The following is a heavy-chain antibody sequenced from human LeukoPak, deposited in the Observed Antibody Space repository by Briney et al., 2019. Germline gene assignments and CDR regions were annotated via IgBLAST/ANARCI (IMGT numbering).Heavy chain of an antibody. CDR2: ICDKGNT. CDR3: ANSRITMVRGVSYYYGLDV. D-gene: IGHD3-10*01. CDR1: GGSITSYY. J-gene: IGHJ6*02. Sequence: PSATLSLTCTVSGGSITSYYWSWIRQPPGKGLEWIGYICDKGNTNSNPSLKSRVTISVDTTKNQFSLKLTSVTAADTAVYYCANSRITMVRGVSYYYGLDVWGQGTTVTVSS. V-gene: IGHV4-59*01.